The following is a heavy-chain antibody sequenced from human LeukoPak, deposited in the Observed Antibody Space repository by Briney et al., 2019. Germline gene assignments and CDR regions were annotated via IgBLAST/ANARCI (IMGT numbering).Heavy chain of an antibody. D-gene: IGHD3-22*01. Sequence: GGSLRLSCAASGFTFSSYSMNWVRQAPGKGLEWVSSISSSSSYIYYADSVKGRFTISRDNAKNSLYLQMNSLRVEDTAVYYCARSSSGYYSYYFDYWGQGTLVTVSS. CDR1: GFTFSSYS. V-gene: IGHV3-21*01. CDR2: ISSSSSYI. CDR3: ARSSSGYYSYYFDY. J-gene: IGHJ4*02.